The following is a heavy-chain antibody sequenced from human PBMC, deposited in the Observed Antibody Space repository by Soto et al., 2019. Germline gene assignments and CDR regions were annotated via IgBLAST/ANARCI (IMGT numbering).Heavy chain of an antibody. J-gene: IGHJ4*02. CDR3: ATFVVPAGRHNEFDF. V-gene: IGHV4-39*02. Sequence: PSETLSLTCTVSGASISTTNYYWGWVRQPPGKGLDWIGNIYYGGTTYYNPPLKSRVTISVDTSKNHFSLKVNSVTAADTAVYYCATFVVPAGRHNEFDFWGPGTLVTVSS. CDR1: GASISTTNYY. D-gene: IGHD2-21*02. CDR2: IYYGGTT.